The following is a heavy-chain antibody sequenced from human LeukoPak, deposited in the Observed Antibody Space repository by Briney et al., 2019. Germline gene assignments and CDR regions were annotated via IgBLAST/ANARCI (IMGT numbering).Heavy chain of an antibody. CDR3: ARDKHHYYDSSGFDY. J-gene: IGHJ4*02. CDR2: ISNSGSTI. V-gene: IGHV3-11*04. D-gene: IGHD3-22*01. Sequence: GGSLRLSCADSKFTFSDYYMSWIRQAPGKGLEWVSYISNSGSTIYYADSVKGRFTISRDNAKNSLYLQMNSLRAEDTAVYYCARDKHHYYDSSGFDYWGQGTLVTVSS. CDR1: KFTFSDYY.